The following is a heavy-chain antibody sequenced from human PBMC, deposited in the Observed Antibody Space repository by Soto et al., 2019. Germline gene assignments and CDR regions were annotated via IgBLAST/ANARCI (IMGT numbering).Heavy chain of an antibody. V-gene: IGHV4-39*01. Sequence: PSETLSLTCTVSGGSISSSSYYWGWIRQPPGKGLEWIGSIYYSGSTYYNPSLKSRVTISVDTSKNQFSLKLSSVTAADTAVYYCARRQGSSWANWFDPWGQGTLVTVSS. CDR2: IYYSGST. J-gene: IGHJ5*02. CDR1: GGSISSSSYY. CDR3: ARRQGSSWANWFDP. D-gene: IGHD6-13*01.